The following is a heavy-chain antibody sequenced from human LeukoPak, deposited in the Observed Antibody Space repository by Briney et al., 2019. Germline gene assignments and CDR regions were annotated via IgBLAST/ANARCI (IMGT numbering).Heavy chain of an antibody. Sequence: ASVKVSCKASGYTFTGYYMHWVRQAPGQGLEWMGWINPNSGGTNYAQKFQGRVTMTRDTSISTAYMELSRLRSDDTAVYYCARDTTYSSGWYEGLNWFDPWGQGTLVTVSS. J-gene: IGHJ5*02. CDR2: INPNSGGT. V-gene: IGHV1-2*02. CDR3: ARDTTYSSGWYEGLNWFDP. CDR1: GYTFTGYY. D-gene: IGHD6-19*01.